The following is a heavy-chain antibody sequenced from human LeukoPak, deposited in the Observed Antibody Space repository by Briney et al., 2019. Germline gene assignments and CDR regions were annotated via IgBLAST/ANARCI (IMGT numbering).Heavy chain of an antibody. D-gene: IGHD3-3*01. J-gene: IGHJ5*02. CDR3: VSSPPGVQNWFDP. Sequence: ASVKVSCKASGYTFTSYYMHWVRQAPGQGLEWMGIINPSGGSTSYAQKFQGRVTMTRDMSTSTVYMELSSLRAEDTAVYYCVSSPPGVQNWFDPWGQGTLVTVSS. CDR2: INPSGGST. CDR1: GYTFTSYY. V-gene: IGHV1-46*01.